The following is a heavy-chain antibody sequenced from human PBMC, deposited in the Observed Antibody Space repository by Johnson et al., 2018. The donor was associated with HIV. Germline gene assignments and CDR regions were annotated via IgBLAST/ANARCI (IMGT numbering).Heavy chain of an antibody. CDR1: GFTFSDYY. V-gene: IGHV3-11*04. D-gene: IGHD1-26*01. CDR2: ISISGSTI. Sequence: QVQLVESGGGLVKPGGSLRLSCAASGFTFSDYYMSWIRQAPGKGLEWASYISISGSTIYYADSVKGRFTISRDNAKNSLYLQMNSLRAEDTAVYYCARDRTSQRWELLPDDAFDIWGQGTMVTVSS. CDR3: ARDRTSQRWELLPDDAFDI. J-gene: IGHJ3*02.